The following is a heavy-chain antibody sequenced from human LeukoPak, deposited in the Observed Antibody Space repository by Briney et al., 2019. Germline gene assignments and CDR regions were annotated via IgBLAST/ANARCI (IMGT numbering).Heavy chain of an antibody. V-gene: IGHV1-2*02. Sequence: ASVKVSCKASGYTFTCYYIHWVRQAPGQGLEWMGWVDPTNGATSYAQKFQGRVTMTTDTSTNTAYMELSWLTSDDTAVFYCARPRIESGGYYYGHWGQGTLVTVSS. CDR1: GYTFTCYY. CDR2: VDPTNGAT. CDR3: ARPRIESGGYYYGH. D-gene: IGHD3-22*01. J-gene: IGHJ1*01.